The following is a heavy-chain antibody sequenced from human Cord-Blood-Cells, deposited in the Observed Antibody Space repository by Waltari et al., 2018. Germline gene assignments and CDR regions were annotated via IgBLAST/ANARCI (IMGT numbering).Heavy chain of an antibody. CDR2: IIPIFGTA. D-gene: IGHD3-22*01. J-gene: IGHJ4*02. CDR1: GGTFSSSA. Sequence: QVQLVQSGAEVKKPGSSVKVSCKASGGTFSSSAISWVRQAPGQGLEWLGGIIPIFGTANYAQKFQGRVTITADESTSTAYMELSSLRSEDTAVYYCARVRYYDSSGYYYYFDYWGQGTLVTVSS. V-gene: IGHV1-69*01. CDR3: ARVRYYDSSGYYYYFDY.